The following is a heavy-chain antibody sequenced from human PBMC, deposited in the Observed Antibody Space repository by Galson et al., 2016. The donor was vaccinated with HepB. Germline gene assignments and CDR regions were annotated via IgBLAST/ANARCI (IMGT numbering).Heavy chain of an antibody. J-gene: IGHJ5*02. Sequence: PALVKPTQTLTLTCTFSGFSLRTNGVGVGWIRQPPGKALEWLALIDWDDDTRYSPSLKSRLTITKDTSKNQVVLTMTNMDPVDTATYYCAHGIYDSSAISYICDPWGQGTLVTVSS. CDR3: AHGIYDSSAISYICDP. CDR2: IDWDDDT. V-gene: IGHV2-5*02. D-gene: IGHD3-22*01. CDR1: GFSLRTNGVG.